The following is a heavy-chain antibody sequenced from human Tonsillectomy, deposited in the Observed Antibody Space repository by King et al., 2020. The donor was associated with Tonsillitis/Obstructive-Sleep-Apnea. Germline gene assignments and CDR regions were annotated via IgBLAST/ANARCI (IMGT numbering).Heavy chain of an antibody. J-gene: IGHJ4*02. D-gene: IGHD6-13*01. CDR1: GGSFSGYY. V-gene: IGHV4-34*01. CDR3: ARGAIAAAGTLAFFDY. CDR2: INHSGST. Sequence: VQLQQWGAGLLKPSETLSLTCAVYGGSFSGYYWSWIRQPPGKGLEWIGEINHSGSTNYNPSLKSRVTISVDTSKNQFSLKLSSVTAADTAVYYCARGAIAAAGTLAFFDYRGQGTLVTVSS.